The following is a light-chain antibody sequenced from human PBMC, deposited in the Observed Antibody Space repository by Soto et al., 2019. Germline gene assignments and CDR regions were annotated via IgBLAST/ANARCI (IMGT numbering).Light chain of an antibody. CDR2: KAS. CDR1: QTISSW. Sequence: DIQMTQSPSTLSGSVGDRVTITCRASQTISSWLAWYQQKPGKAPKLLIYKASTLKSGVPSRLSGSGSGTEFTLNISSLQPDDFATYYCQHYKSYSEAFGQGTKVELK. J-gene: IGKJ1*01. V-gene: IGKV1-5*03. CDR3: QHYKSYSEA.